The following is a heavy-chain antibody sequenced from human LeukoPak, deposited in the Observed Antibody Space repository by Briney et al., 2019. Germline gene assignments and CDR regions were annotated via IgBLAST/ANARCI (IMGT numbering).Heavy chain of an antibody. V-gene: IGHV3-73*01. CDR1: GFIFSSDA. CDR3: TKLWFGQAHPGEYGMDV. D-gene: IGHD3-10*01. CDR2: IRSKANSYAT. Sequence: PGGSLRLSCAASGFIFSSDAMHWVRQASGKGLEWVGRIRSKANSYATAYAASVKGRFTISRDDSKNTAYLQMNSLKTEDTAVYYCTKLWFGQAHPGEYGMDVWGQGTTVTVSS. J-gene: IGHJ6*02.